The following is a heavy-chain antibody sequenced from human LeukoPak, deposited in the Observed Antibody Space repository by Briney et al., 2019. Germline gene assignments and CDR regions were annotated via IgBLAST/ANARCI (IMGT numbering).Heavy chain of an antibody. Sequence: GASVKVSCKASGYTFTSYGISWARQAPGQGLEWMGWISAYNGNTNYAQKLQGRVTMTTDTSTSTAYMELRSLRSDDTAVYYCARPAMVRGVTTYYFDYWGQGTLVTVSS. J-gene: IGHJ4*02. V-gene: IGHV1-18*01. CDR2: ISAYNGNT. D-gene: IGHD3-10*01. CDR1: GYTFTSYG. CDR3: ARPAMVRGVTTYYFDY.